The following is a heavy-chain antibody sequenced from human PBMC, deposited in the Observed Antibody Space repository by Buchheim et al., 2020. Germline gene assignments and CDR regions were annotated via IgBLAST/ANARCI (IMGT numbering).Heavy chain of an antibody. D-gene: IGHD1-26*01. V-gene: IGHV3-30*18. J-gene: IGHJ6*02. CDR2: ISYDGSNK. Sequence: QVQLVESGGGVVQPGRSLRLSCAASGFTFSSYGMHWVRQAPGKGLEWVAVISYDGSNKYYADSVKGRFTISRDNSKNTLYLQMNSLRAEDTAVYYCAKDKRELPPYYYYYGMDVWGQGTT. CDR1: GFTFSSYG. CDR3: AKDKRELPPYYYYYGMDV.